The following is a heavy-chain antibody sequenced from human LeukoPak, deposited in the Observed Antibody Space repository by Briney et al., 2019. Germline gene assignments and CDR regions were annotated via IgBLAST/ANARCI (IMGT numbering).Heavy chain of an antibody. D-gene: IGHD3-10*01. V-gene: IGHV3-53*01. CDR3: ARSTLWFGADY. J-gene: IGHJ4*02. CDR2: IYSGGST. CDR1: GFTVSSNY. Sequence: GGSLRLSCAASGFTVSSNYMSWVRQAPGKGLEWVSVIYSGGSTYYADSVKGRFTISRDNSKNTLYLRMNSLRAEDTAVYYCARSTLWFGADYWGQGTLVTVSS.